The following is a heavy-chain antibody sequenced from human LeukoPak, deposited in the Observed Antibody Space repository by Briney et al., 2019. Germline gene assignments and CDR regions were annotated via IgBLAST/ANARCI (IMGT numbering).Heavy chain of an antibody. Sequence: GGSLRLSCAASGFTFSSYGMHWVRQAPGKVLEWVAVISYDGSNKYYADSVKGRFTISRDNSKNTLYLQMNSLRAEDTAVYYCAKFLVAAESEFDYWGQGTLVTVSS. CDR2: ISYDGSNK. D-gene: IGHD2-15*01. V-gene: IGHV3-30*18. J-gene: IGHJ4*02. CDR1: GFTFSSYG. CDR3: AKFLVAAESEFDY.